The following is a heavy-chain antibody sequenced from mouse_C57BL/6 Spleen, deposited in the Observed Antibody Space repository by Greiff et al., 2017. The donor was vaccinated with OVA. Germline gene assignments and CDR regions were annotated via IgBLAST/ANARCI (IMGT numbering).Heavy chain of an antibody. D-gene: IGHD4-1*01. J-gene: IGHJ2*01. CDR2: IPPSDSDT. CDR1: GYTFTSSW. V-gene: IGHV1-74*01. Sequence: QVQLQQPGAELVKPGASVKVSCKASGYTFTSSWMHWVKQRPGQGLEWIGRIPPSDSDTNYNQKFKGKATLTVDKSSSTAYMQLSSLTTEDSAVNYGAQTGTGSYYLDYWGQGTTLTVSS. CDR3: AQTGTGSYYLDY.